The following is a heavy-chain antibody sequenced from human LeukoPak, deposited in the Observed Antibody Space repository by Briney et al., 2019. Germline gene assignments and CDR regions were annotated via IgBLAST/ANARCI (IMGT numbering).Heavy chain of an antibody. J-gene: IGHJ4*02. V-gene: IGHV1-8*01. CDR3: ASPVGATSNHFDY. Sequence: ASVKVSCKGSGYTFTSYDINWVRQATGQGLEWMGWMNPNSGKTGYAQKFQGRVTMTRNTSISTAYMELSSLRSEDTAVYYCASPVGATSNHFDYWGQGTLVTVSS. D-gene: IGHD1-26*01. CDR2: MNPNSGKT. CDR1: GYTFTSYD.